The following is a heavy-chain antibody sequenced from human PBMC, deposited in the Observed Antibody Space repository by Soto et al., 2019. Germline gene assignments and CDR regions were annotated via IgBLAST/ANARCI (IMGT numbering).Heavy chain of an antibody. CDR1: GYSFTSYW. Sequence: GESLKISCKGSGYSFTSYWIGWVRQMPGKGLEWMGIIYPGDSDTRYSPSFQGQVTISADKSISTAYLQWSSLKASDTAMYYCARLNGDYLYYYYYGMDVWGQGTTVTVSS. CDR2: IYPGDSDT. D-gene: IGHD4-17*01. V-gene: IGHV5-51*01. CDR3: ARLNGDYLYYYYYGMDV. J-gene: IGHJ6*02.